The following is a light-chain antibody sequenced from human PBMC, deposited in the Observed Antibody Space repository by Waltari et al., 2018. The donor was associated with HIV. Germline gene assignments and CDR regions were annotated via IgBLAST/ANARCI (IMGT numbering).Light chain of an antibody. CDR3: SSYSATNTVV. Sequence: QSALTQPPSVSGSPGQSVTISCAGTNSDIGGYDSVSWYPQPPGTAPKLLIYEVTNRPSGVPGRFSASKSGTTASLTISGLQAGDEGDYYCSSYSATNTVVFGGGTKLTVL. CDR1: NSDIGGYDS. CDR2: EVT. J-gene: IGLJ2*01. V-gene: IGLV2-18*02.